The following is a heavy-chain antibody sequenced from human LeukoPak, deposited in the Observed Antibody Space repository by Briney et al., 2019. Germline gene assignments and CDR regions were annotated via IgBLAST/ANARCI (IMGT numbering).Heavy chain of an antibody. J-gene: IGHJ4*02. V-gene: IGHV3-11*04. CDR1: GFTFSDYY. Sequence: GGSLRLSCAASGFTFSDYYMSWIRQAPGKGLEWVSYISSSGSTIYYADSVKGRFTISRDNAKNSLYLQMNSLRAEDTAVYYCARTANYDYVWGSYRILYYFDYWGQGTLVTVSS. CDR2: ISSSGSTI. CDR3: ARTANYDYVWGSYRILYYFDY. D-gene: IGHD3-16*02.